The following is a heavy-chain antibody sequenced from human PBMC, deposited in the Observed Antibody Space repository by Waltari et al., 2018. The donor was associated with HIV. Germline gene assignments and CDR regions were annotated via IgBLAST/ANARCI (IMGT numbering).Heavy chain of an antibody. J-gene: IGHJ6*02. CDR3: ARDRRGGSHYYYGMDV. Sequence: QVQLVQSGAEVKKPGSSVKVSCKASGGTFSSHAISWLRQAPGQGLEWMGRIIPILGIANYAQKFQGRVTITADKSTSTAYMELSSLRSEDTAVYYCARDRRGGSHYYYGMDVWGQGTTVTVSS. CDR2: IIPILGIA. CDR1: GGTFSSHA. V-gene: IGHV1-69*04. D-gene: IGHD3-10*01.